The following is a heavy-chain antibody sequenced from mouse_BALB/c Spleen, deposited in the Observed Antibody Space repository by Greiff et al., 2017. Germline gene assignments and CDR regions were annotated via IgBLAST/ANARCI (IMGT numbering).Heavy chain of an antibody. D-gene: IGHD2-4*01. CDR2: IDPANGNT. J-gene: IGHJ3*01. Sequence: EVQLVESGAELVKPGASVKLSCTASGFNIKDTYMHWVKQRPEQGLEWIGRIDPANGNTKYDPKFQGKATITADTSSNTAYLQLSSLTSEDTAVYYCARRGIYYDYDGFAYWGQGTLVTVSA. CDR1: GFNIKDTY. V-gene: IGHV14-3*02. CDR3: ARRGIYYDYDGFAY.